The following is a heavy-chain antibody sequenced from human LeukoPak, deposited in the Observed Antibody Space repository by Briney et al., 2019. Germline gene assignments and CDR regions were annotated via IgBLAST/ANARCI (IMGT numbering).Heavy chain of an antibody. CDR1: GYTFTGYY. J-gene: IGHJ3*02. CDR2: INPNNGGT. V-gene: IGHV1-2*06. CDR3: AGEDNSSGYRPFDI. Sequence: APVKDSCKASGYTFTGYYIHWVRQAPGQGLEWMGRINPNNGGTNYAQKFQGRVTMTRDMSMSTAYMELSRLRSVDTAVYYCAGEDNSSGYRPFDIWGQGTMVTVPS. D-gene: IGHD3-22*01.